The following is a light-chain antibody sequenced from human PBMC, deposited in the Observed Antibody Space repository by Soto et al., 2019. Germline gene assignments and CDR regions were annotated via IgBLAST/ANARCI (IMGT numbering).Light chain of an antibody. CDR3: ATWDDNLNAYV. CDR1: GSNIGSNS. J-gene: IGLJ1*01. CDR2: TNN. V-gene: IGLV1-44*01. Sequence: QSLLSPPPPTSGTPGRRVTLSCSHNGSNIGSNSVNWYQQLPGRAPKLLIYTNNQRRSGVPDRFSGSKSGTSASLVIGGLQSEDEAHYYCATWDDNLNAYVFGTGTKVTVL.